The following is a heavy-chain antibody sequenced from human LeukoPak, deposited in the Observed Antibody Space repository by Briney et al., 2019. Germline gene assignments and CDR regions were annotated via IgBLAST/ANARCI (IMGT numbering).Heavy chain of an antibody. V-gene: IGHV3-49*04. D-gene: IGHD3-22*01. CDR2: IRSKAYGGTT. CDR1: GFTFGDYA. CDR3: TRVTGYDSMDY. J-gene: IGHJ4*02. Sequence: GRSLRLSCTASGFTFGDYAMSWVRQAPGKGLEGVGFIRSKAYGGTTEYAASVKGRFTISRDDSKSIAYLQMNSLKTEDTAVYYCTRVTGYDSMDYWGQGTLVTVSS.